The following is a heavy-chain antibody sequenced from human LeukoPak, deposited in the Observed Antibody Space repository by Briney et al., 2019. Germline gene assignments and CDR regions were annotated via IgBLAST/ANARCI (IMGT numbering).Heavy chain of an antibody. CDR1: GYTFTGYY. V-gene: IGHV1-2*02. J-gene: IGHJ6*02. Sequence: ASVKVSCKASGYTFTGYYMHWVRQAPGQGLEWMGWINPNSGGTNYAQKFQGRVTMTRDTSISTAYMELSRLRSDDTAVYYCARVPIQLWPYGMDVWGQGTTVTVSS. CDR2: INPNSGGT. CDR3: ARVPIQLWPYGMDV. D-gene: IGHD5-18*01.